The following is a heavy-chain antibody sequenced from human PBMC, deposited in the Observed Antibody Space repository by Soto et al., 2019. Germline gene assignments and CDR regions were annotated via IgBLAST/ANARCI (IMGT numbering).Heavy chain of an antibody. V-gene: IGHV3-23*01. Sequence: GGSLRLSCAASGFTFSSYAMSWVRQAPGKGLEWVASISGSGGSTYYADSVKGRFTISRDNSKNTLYLQMNSVRAEDPAVYYRAKPPVINWERWYFDYLGQGTLVTLPS. CDR1: GFTFSSYA. J-gene: IGHJ4*02. D-gene: IGHD3-16*02. CDR3: AKPPVINWERWYFDY. CDR2: ISGSGGST.